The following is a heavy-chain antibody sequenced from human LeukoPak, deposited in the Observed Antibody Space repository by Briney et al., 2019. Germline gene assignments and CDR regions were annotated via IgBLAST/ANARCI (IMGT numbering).Heavy chain of an antibody. J-gene: IGHJ4*02. V-gene: IGHV4-59*01. CDR3: ARGGSRSYTSSTLDY. CDR2: ISYSGST. D-gene: IGHD2-2*01. CDR1: GGSISSYY. Sequence: SETLSLTCTVSGGSISSYYWSWIRQPPGKGLEWIGYISYSGSTNYNPSLKSRVTISMDTSKNRFSLKLSSVTAADTAVYYCARGGSRSYTSSTLDYWGQGTLVTVSS.